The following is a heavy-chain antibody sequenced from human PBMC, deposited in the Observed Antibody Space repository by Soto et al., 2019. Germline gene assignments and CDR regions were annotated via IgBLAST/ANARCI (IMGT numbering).Heavy chain of an antibody. Sequence: QVQLQESGPGLVKPSQTLSLTCSVSGGSISSGSYYWSWIRQHPGKGLEWIGYIFFNGNTNFNPSLKTRVTMSIDTSEKQISLKLRSVTAADTAMYYCASVTFGGVVLAHWGRGTPVTVSS. CDR1: GGSISSGSYY. J-gene: IGHJ4*02. V-gene: IGHV4-31*03. D-gene: IGHD3-16*01. CDR2: IFFNGNT. CDR3: ASVTFGGVVLAH.